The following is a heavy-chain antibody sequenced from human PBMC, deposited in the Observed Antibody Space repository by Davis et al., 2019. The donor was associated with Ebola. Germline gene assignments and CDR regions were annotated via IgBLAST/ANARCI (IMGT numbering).Heavy chain of an antibody. CDR2: IYYSGST. Sequence: PSETLSLTCTVSGGSISSSSYYWGWIRQPPGKGLEWIGSIYYSGSTYYNPSLKSRVIISVDTSKNQFSLKLSSVTAADTAVYYCARQGYGSGSYSYYYMDVWGKGTTVTVSS. D-gene: IGHD3-10*01. CDR3: ARQGYGSGSYSYYYMDV. V-gene: IGHV4-39*01. J-gene: IGHJ6*03. CDR1: GGSISSSSYY.